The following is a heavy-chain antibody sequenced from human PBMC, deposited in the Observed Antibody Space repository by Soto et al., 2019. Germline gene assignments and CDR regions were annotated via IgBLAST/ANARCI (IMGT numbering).Heavy chain of an antibody. CDR3: ARVRREYDNSGPVDY. D-gene: IGHD3-22*01. V-gene: IGHV4-30-2*01. Sequence: SETLPLTCAVSGGSISSGDYSWNWIRQPPGKGLEWIGYIYYGGSTYYNPSLQSRVTMSVDRSRNQFSLKLNSVTAADTAVYYCARVRREYDNSGPVDYWGQGTLVTVSS. CDR2: IYYGGST. CDR1: GGSISSGDYS. J-gene: IGHJ4*02.